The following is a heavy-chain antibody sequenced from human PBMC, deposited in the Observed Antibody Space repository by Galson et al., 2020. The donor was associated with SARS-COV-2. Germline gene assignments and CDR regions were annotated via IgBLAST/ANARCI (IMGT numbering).Heavy chain of an antibody. CDR2: IHDSGST. D-gene: IGHD5-18*01. Sequence: ASETLSLTCTISGGSISSYYWSWIRQPPGKGLEWIGYIHDSGSTNYNPSLRSRVTISLDTSKNQFSLKLSSVTAADTAVYYCARHESWGGYSYGTWFDPWGQGTLVTASS. V-gene: IGHV4-59*08. CDR1: GGSISSYY. CDR3: ARHESWGGYSYGTWFDP. J-gene: IGHJ5*02.